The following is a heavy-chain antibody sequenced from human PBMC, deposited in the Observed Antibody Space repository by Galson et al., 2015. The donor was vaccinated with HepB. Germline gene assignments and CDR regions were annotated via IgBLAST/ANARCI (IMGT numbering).Heavy chain of an antibody. CDR2: ISYDGSNK. J-gene: IGHJ4*02. CDR1: GFTFSSYD. V-gene: IGHV3-30*04. Sequence: SLRLSCAASGFTFSSYDMHWVRQAPGKGLEWVAVISYDGSNKYYADSVKGRFTISRDNSKNTLYLQMNSLRAEDTAVYYCAKKGYSSSWTYFDYWGQGTLVTVSS. CDR3: AKKGYSSSWTYFDY. D-gene: IGHD6-13*01.